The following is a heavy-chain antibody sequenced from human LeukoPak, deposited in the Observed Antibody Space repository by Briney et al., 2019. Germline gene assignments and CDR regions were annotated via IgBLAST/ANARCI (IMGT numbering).Heavy chain of an antibody. CDR3: GKDLLSDSSAWYLTPFDY. J-gene: IGHJ4*02. D-gene: IGHD6-19*01. CDR2: LNWNGGST. V-gene: IGHV3-23*01. Sequence: QPGGSLRLSCAASGXTFSNYAMIWVRQAPGKGLEWVLGLNWNGGSTGYADSVKGRFTISRDNSKNTLYLQMNSLSAEDTAVYYCGKDLLSDSSAWYLTPFDYWGQGTLVTVSS. CDR1: GXTFSNYA.